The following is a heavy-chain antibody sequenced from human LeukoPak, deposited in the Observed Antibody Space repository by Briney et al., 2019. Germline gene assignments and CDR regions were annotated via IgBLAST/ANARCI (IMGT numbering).Heavy chain of an antibody. D-gene: IGHD2-8*02. CDR2: IIPIFGTA. Sequence: GASVKVSCKASGYTFTSYYMHWVRQAPGQGLEWMGGIIPIFGTANYAQKFQGRVTITADKSTSTAYMELSSLRSEDTAVYYCARGALVGPMSWNWFDPWGQGTLVTVSS. J-gene: IGHJ5*02. V-gene: IGHV1-69*06. CDR3: ARGALVGPMSWNWFDP. CDR1: GYTFTSYY.